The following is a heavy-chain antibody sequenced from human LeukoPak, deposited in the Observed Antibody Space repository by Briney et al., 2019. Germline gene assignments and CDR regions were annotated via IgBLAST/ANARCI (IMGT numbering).Heavy chain of an antibody. CDR2: IYHSGST. Sequence: PSETLSLTCTVSGGSISSGGYYWSWIRQPPGKGLEWIGYIYHSGSTYYNPSLKSRVTISVDRSKTQFSLKLSSVTAADTAVYYCARAKAAAGTKPRPLNWFDPWGQGTLVTVSS. CDR3: ARAKAAAGTKPRPLNWFDP. CDR1: GGSISSGGYY. D-gene: IGHD6-13*01. V-gene: IGHV4-30-2*01. J-gene: IGHJ5*02.